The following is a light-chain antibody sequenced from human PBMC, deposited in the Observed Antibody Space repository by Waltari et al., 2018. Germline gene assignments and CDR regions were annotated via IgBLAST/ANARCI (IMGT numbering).Light chain of an antibody. CDR1: QSISRF. CDR2: DAS. Sequence: EIMLTQSPGTLSLSPGERATLSCRASQSISRFLAWYQQIPGQAPRLLIYDASTRATDIPDRFSGSGSGTDFSLIISRLEPEDIVVYYCQKYGSLPATFGQGTKVEIK. J-gene: IGKJ1*01. CDR3: QKYGSLPAT. V-gene: IGKV3-20*01.